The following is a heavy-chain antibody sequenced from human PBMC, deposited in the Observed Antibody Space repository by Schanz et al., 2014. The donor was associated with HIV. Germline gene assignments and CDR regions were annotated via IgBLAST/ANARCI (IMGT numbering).Heavy chain of an antibody. Sequence: EVQLVESGGGLVQPGGSLRLSCEASGFTFNNYWMHWVRQVTGKGLVWVSRINNDGSNTLYADSVKGRFTISRDNAKNTLHLQMNSLRVEDTAVYFCARGLVTWGQGTLVTVSS. D-gene: IGHD2-21*02. J-gene: IGHJ4*02. CDR1: GFTFNNYW. CDR3: ARGLVT. CDR2: INNDGSNT. V-gene: IGHV3-74*01.